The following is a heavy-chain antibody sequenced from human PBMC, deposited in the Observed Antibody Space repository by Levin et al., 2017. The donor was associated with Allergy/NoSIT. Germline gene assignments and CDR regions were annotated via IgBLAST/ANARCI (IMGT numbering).Heavy chain of an antibody. V-gene: IGHV1-2*02. J-gene: IGHJ4*02. D-gene: IGHD3-10*01. CDR3: AIVQIGVPGNAFDY. CDR2: ITPNSGGT. CDR1: GYTFTAYY. Sequence: GESLKISCKTSGYTFTAYYIHWVRQAPGQGLEWMGWITPNSGGTNYAQKFQGRVTMTRDTSITTAYMELSRLTSDDTAMYYCAIVQIGVPGNAFDYWGQGTLVTVSS.